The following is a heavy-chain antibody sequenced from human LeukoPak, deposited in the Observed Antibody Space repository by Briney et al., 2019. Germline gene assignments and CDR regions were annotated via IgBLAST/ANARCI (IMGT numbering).Heavy chain of an antibody. V-gene: IGHV4-38-2*02. Sequence: SETLSLTCTVSGYSISNGFYWGWIRQPPRKGLEWIGYIYHTGSTYYNPSLKSRVTISVDTSRKQFSLKLTSVTAADTAVYYCARDARKTGFDYWGQGTLVTVSS. CDR1: GYSISNGFY. CDR2: IYHTGST. J-gene: IGHJ4*02. CDR3: ARDARKTGFDY. D-gene: IGHD1-14*01.